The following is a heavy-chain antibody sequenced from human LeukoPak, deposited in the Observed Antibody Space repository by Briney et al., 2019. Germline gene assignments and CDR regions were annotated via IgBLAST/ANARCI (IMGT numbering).Heavy chain of an antibody. CDR1: GYTFTSYG. CDR3: AREAVGATGPPWFDP. D-gene: IGHD1-26*01. V-gene: IGHV1-18*01. CDR2: ISAYNGNT. Sequence: ASVKVSCKASGYTFTSYGISWVRQAPGQGLEWMGWISAYNGNTNYAQKLQGRVTMTTDTSTSTAYMELRRLRSDDTAVYYCAREAVGATGPPWFDPWGQGTLVTVSS. J-gene: IGHJ5*02.